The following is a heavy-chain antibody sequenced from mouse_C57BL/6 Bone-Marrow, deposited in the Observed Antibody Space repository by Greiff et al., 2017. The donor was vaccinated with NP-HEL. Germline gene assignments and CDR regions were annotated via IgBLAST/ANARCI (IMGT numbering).Heavy chain of an antibody. CDR2: FYPGSGSI. CDR1: GYTFTEYT. D-gene: IGHD1-1*01. J-gene: IGHJ3*01. V-gene: IGHV1-62-2*01. CDR3: ARHEDEGAYYYGSSPAWFAY. Sequence: VQLQQSGAELVKPGASVKLSCKASGYTFTEYTIHWVKQRSGQGLECIGWFYPGSGSIKYNEKFKDKATLTADKSSSTVYMELSRLTSEDSAVYFCARHEDEGAYYYGSSPAWFAYWGQGTLVTVSA.